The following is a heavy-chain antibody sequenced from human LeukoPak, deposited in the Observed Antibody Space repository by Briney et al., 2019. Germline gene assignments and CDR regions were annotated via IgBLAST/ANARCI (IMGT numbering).Heavy chain of an antibody. CDR1: GGSINSYY. D-gene: IGHD1-1*01. Sequence: SGTLSLTCTVSGGSINSYYWNWIRQPPGRGLELIGYIYYSGSPTYNPSLKSRVTISVDTSKNQFSLQLCSVTAADTAVYYCAGDVMSTALDAFDVWGQGTMVTVSS. CDR3: AGDVMSTALDAFDV. J-gene: IGHJ3*01. CDR2: IYYSGSP. V-gene: IGHV4-59*01.